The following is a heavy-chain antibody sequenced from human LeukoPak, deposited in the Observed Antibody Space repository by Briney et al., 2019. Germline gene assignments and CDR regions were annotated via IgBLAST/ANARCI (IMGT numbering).Heavy chain of an antibody. CDR1: GFTFNTHG. D-gene: IGHD3-22*01. CDR3: AKGRYYDSSGFPPWYFDY. V-gene: IGHV3-30*02. J-gene: IGHJ4*02. Sequence: PGGSLRLSCVASGFTFNTHGMHWVRQAPGKGLEWVAFIRYDGSNKYYADSVKGRFTISRDNSKNTLYLQMNSLRAEDTAVYYCAKGRYYDSSGFPPWYFDYWGQGTLVTVSS. CDR2: IRYDGSNK.